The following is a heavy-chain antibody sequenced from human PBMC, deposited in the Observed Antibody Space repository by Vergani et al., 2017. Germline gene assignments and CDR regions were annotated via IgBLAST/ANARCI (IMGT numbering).Heavy chain of an antibody. V-gene: IGHV3-66*01. CDR3: ARGGLSTYYYYGMDV. CDR1: GFTVSSNY. CDR2: IYSGGST. Sequence: EVQLVESGGGLVQPGGSLRLSCAASGFTVSSNYMSWVRQAPGKGLEWVSVIYSGGSTYYADSVKGRFTISRDTSKNTLYLQMNSLRAEDTAVYYCARGGLSTYYYYGMDVWGQGTTVTVSS. J-gene: IGHJ6*02.